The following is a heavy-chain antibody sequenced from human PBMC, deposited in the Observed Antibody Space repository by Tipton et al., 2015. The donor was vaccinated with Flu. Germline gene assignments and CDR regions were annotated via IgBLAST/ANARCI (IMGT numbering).Heavy chain of an antibody. D-gene: IGHD2-15*01. CDR1: GYRFTGYY. J-gene: IGHJ4*02. V-gene: IGHV1-2*02. CDR2: INPDSGAT. CDR3: ARVLRQVVFDY. Sequence: QLVQSGAEVKQPGASVKVSCQSSGYRFTGYYIHWVRQAPGQGLEWMGWINPDSGATHYAQNLQGRITMTRDTSISTAYMEMRGLKSDDTAVYYCARVLRQVVFDYWGQGTLVTVSS.